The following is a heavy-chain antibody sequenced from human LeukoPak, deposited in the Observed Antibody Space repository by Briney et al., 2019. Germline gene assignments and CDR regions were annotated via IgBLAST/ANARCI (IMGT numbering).Heavy chain of an antibody. CDR3: ARHVGGGYWYFDL. V-gene: IGHV4-39*01. J-gene: IGHJ2*01. Sequence: PSETLSLTCTVSGGFFSSNGYYWGWIRLPPGKGLVWIGSILYSGTTYNNPSLKSRVTMSVDTSKNQFSLRLNSVTAADTAVYYCARHVGGGYWYFDLWGRGTQVTVSS. CDR1: GGFFSSNGYY. CDR2: ILYSGTT. D-gene: IGHD2-15*01.